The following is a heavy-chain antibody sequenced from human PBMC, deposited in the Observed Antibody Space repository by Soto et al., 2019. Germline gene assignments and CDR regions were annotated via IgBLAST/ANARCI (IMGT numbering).Heavy chain of an antibody. CDR3: AKDRDYDILTGYYTLGY. Sequence: PGGSLRLSCAASGFTFSSYGMHWVRQAPGKGLEWVAVISYDGSNKYYADSVKGRFTISRDNSKNTLYLQMNSLRAEDTAVYYCAKDRDYDILTGYYTLGYWGQGTLVTVSS. D-gene: IGHD3-9*01. V-gene: IGHV3-30*18. CDR1: GFTFSSYG. CDR2: ISYDGSNK. J-gene: IGHJ4*02.